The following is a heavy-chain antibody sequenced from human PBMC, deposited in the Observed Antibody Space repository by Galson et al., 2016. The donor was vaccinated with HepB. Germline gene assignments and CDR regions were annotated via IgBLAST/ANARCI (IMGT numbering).Heavy chain of an antibody. Sequence: PALVKPTQTLTLTCTFSGFSLSTRGVCVSWIRQPPGKALEWLARIDWDDDKYYSTSLKTRLTISKDTSKKQVVLAMTNKDPVDTGTYYCARMPCSDHPRNYFDYWGQGTPVAVSS. CDR2: IDWDDDK. CDR1: GFSLSTRGVC. CDR3: ARMPCSDHPRNYFDY. D-gene: IGHD1-14*01. J-gene: IGHJ4*02. V-gene: IGHV2-70*11.